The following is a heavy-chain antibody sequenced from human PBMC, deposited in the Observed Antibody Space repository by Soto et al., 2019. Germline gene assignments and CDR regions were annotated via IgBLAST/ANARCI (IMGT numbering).Heavy chain of an antibody. Sequence: PGGSLTLSCAASGFTFSNYWMYWVRPAPGKGLEWVATIKQDGSDKYYVDSVRGRFATSRDNAKNSLYLQMSSLGAEDTAVYHCARGYSFDNSRYYADYWGQGTLVTVSS. CDR2: IKQDGSDK. J-gene: IGHJ4*02. CDR1: GFTFSNYW. V-gene: IGHV3-7*05. CDR3: ARGYSFDNSRYYADY. D-gene: IGHD3-22*01.